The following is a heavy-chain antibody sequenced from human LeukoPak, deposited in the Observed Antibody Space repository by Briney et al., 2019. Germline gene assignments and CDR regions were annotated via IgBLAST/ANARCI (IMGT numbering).Heavy chain of an antibody. D-gene: IGHD2-2*01. CDR2: IYYSGST. CDR1: GGSISSYY. V-gene: IGHV4-59*08. Sequence: AETLSLTCTVSGGSISSYYWSWIRQPPGKGLEWIGYIYYSGSTNYNPSLKSRVTISVDTSKNQFSLKLSSVTAADTAVYYCARHEFYCSSTSCYLDYWGQGTLVTVSS. J-gene: IGHJ4*02. CDR3: ARHEFYCSSTSCYLDY.